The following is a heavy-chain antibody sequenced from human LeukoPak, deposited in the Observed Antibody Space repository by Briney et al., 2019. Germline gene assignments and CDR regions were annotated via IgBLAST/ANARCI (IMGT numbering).Heavy chain of an antibody. J-gene: IGHJ4*02. D-gene: IGHD4-17*01. CDR2: TYYRSKWYN. Sequence: SQTLSLTCAISGDSVSSNSGAWNWIRQSPSRGLEWLGRTYYRSKWYNEYAVSVKSRISINPDTSKNQFSLQLNSVTPEDTAVYYCARDLASDNGDFSWGPDYWGQGTLVTVSS. CDR1: GDSVSSNSGA. CDR3: ARDLASDNGDFSWGPDY. V-gene: IGHV6-1*01.